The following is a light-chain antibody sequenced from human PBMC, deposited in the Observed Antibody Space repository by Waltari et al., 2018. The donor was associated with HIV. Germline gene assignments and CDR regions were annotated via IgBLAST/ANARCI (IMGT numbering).Light chain of an antibody. CDR3: QQSYSGPLT. Sequence: DIQLTQSPSSLXASXXDRVTLTCRASQSISTYLNWYQQKPGRAPKVLIYXXSTXQXGXPSRFXXSGSGTXFTLTISGLXXXXXXXYXXQQSYSGPLTFGGGTKVDIK. CDR1: QSISTY. V-gene: IGKV1-39*01. CDR2: XXS. J-gene: IGKJ4*01.